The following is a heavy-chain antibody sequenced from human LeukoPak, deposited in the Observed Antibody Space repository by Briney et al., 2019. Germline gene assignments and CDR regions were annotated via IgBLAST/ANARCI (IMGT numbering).Heavy chain of an antibody. CDR1: GFSFSSYA. Sequence: PGGSLRLSCAASGFSFSSYAMIWVRQAPGKGLEWVSAISGSGGNTYYADSVKGRFTISRDNSKNTLYLQMNSLRVEDTAVYHCAKELEDSSGPRRYYWYFDLWGRGTLVTVSS. CDR2: ISGSGGNT. V-gene: IGHV3-23*01. J-gene: IGHJ2*01. D-gene: IGHD3-22*01. CDR3: AKELEDSSGPRRYYWYFDL.